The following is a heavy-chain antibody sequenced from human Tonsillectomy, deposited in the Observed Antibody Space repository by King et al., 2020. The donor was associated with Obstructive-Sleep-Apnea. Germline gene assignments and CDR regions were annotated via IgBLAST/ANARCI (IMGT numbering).Heavy chain of an antibody. CDR2: ISSSSSYI. D-gene: IGHD1/OR15-1a*01. Sequence: DVQLVESGGGLVKPGGSLRLSCAASGFTFSSYLMNWVRQAPGKGLEWVSSISSSSSYIYYTDSVKGRFTISRDNAKNSLYLQMNTLRAEDTAVYYCARGKGTEGYYYYGMDVWGQGTTVTVSS. J-gene: IGHJ6*02. CDR3: ARGKGTEGYYYYGMDV. CDR1: GFTFSSYL. V-gene: IGHV3-21*01.